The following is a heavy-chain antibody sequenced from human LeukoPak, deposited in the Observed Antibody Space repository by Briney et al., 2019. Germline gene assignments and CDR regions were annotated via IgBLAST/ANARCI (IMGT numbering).Heavy chain of an antibody. J-gene: IGHJ6*04. CDR1: GYTFTSYA. V-gene: IGHV1-3*01. D-gene: IGHD3-9*01. CDR2: INAGNGNT. Sequence: ASVKVSCKASGYTFTSYAMHWVRQAPGQRLEWMGWINAGNGNTKYSQKFQGRVTITRDTSASTAYMELSSLRSEDTAVYYCARVPAGATGPYGMDVWAKGPRSPSPQ. CDR3: ARVPAGATGPYGMDV.